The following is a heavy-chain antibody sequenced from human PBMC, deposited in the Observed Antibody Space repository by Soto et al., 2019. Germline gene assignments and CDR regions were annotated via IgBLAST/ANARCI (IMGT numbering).Heavy chain of an antibody. Sequence: QVQLVQSGAEVKKPGASVKVSCKASGYTFTSYDINWVRQATGQGLEWMGWMNPNSGNTGYAQKFQGRVTMTRNTSIIPAYMELSSLRSKDTAVYYCARGVRGQLWVHYYYYGMDVWGQGTTVTVSS. V-gene: IGHV1-8*01. J-gene: IGHJ6*02. CDR1: GYTFTSYD. CDR2: MNPNSGNT. CDR3: ARGVRGQLWVHYYYYGMDV. D-gene: IGHD5-18*01.